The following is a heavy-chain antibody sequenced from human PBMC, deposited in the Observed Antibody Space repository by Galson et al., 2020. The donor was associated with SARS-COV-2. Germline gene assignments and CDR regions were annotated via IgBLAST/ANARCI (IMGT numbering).Heavy chain of an antibody. CDR1: GYSISSGYY. D-gene: IGHD5-18*01. CDR2: VYHSGST. V-gene: IGHV4-38-2*01. Sequence: SETLSLTCAVSGYSISSGYYWGWIRQPPGKGLEWIGSVYHSGSTYYNPSLKSRVTISVDTSKNQFSLKLSSVTAADTAVYYCAIRPGYTYDRYFDYWGQGTLVTVSS. J-gene: IGHJ4*02. CDR3: AIRPGYTYDRYFDY.